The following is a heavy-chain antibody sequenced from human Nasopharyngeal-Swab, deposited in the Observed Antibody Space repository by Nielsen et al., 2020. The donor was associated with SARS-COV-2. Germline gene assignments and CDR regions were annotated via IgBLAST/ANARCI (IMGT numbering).Heavy chain of an antibody. J-gene: IGHJ4*02. V-gene: IGHV3-74*01. CDR2: INEDGSVT. CDR3: VKHQGSSSDQ. CDR1: GFTFSDYW. Sequence: GESLKISCGASGFTFSDYWFHWVRQVPGKGLLWVSRINEDGSVTNYADSVRGRFTISRDNAKNTLYLQMNSLRVEDTAVYYCVKHQGSSSDQWGQGTLVTVSS.